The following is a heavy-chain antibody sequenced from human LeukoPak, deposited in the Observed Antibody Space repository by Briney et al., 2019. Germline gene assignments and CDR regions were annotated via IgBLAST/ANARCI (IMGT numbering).Heavy chain of an antibody. D-gene: IGHD3-10*01. CDR3: ARDLTNYYGSGSYTLGGYYYYYYMDV. J-gene: IGHJ6*03. Sequence: ASVKVSCKASGYTITNYYMHWVRQAPGQGLEWMGWINPNSGGTNYAQKFQGRVTMTRDTSISTAYMELSRLRSDDTAVYYCARDLTNYYGSGSYTLGGYYYYYYMDVWGKGTTVTISS. V-gene: IGHV1-2*02. CDR2: INPNSGGT. CDR1: GYTITNYY.